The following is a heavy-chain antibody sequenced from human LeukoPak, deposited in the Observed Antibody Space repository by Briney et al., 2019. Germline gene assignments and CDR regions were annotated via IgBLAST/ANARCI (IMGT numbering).Heavy chain of an antibody. CDR1: GFIFSDFW. CDR2: IKQDGSLT. CDR3: VRDSYTREWHEIESDY. D-gene: IGHD6-13*01. V-gene: IGHV3-7*03. Sequence: PGRSLRLSCATAGFIFSDFWMTWVRQAPGKGLEWVANIKQDGSLTFYMGSAKGRFTISRDNAKSSLYLQMNSLRVGDTAIYYCVRDSYTREWHEIESDYWGQGTLVTVSS. J-gene: IGHJ4*02.